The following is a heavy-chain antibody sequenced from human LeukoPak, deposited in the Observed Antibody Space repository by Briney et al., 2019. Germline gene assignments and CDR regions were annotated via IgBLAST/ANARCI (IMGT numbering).Heavy chain of an antibody. D-gene: IGHD2-2*01. CDR3: AKVKGSEGYCSITSCLADY. V-gene: IGHV3-23*01. CDR1: GFTFSSYG. Sequence: GGSLRLSCAVSGFTFSSYGMTWVRQALGKGLEWVSAISSSGGNTYYADSVKGRFTISRDNSKNTLYLQLNSLRSEDTAVYYCAKVKGSEGYCSITSCLADYWGQGTLVTVSS. CDR2: ISSSGGNT. J-gene: IGHJ4*02.